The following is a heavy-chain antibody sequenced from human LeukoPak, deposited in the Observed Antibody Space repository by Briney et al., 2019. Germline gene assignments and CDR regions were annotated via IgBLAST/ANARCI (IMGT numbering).Heavy chain of an antibody. Sequence: GGSLRLSCAASGFTFSSYSMNWVRQAPGKGLVWVSYISSSSSTIYYADSVKGRFTISRDNAKNSLYLQMNSLRAEDTAVYYCAREPPYYYYGMDVWGQGTTVTVSS. CDR2: ISSSSSTI. J-gene: IGHJ6*02. CDR1: GFTFSSYS. V-gene: IGHV3-48*04. CDR3: AREPPYYYYGMDV.